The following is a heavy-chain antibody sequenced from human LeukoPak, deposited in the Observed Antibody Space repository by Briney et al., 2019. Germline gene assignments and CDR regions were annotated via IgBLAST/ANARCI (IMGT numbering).Heavy chain of an antibody. Sequence: GGSLRLSCVASGFTLNSYNMNWVRQAPGKGLEWVSSISNSSSYIYYADSVKGRFTISRDNAKNSLYLQMNSLRAEDTAVYYCARRGQCCSGTSCYAPDFWGQGTLVTVSS. CDR1: GFTLNSYN. D-gene: IGHD2-2*01. CDR2: ISNSSSYI. J-gene: IGHJ4*02. V-gene: IGHV3-21*01. CDR3: ARRGQCCSGTSCYAPDF.